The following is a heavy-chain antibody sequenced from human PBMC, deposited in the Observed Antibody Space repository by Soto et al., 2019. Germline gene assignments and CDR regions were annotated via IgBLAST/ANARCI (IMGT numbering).Heavy chain of an antibody. CDR3: ARAEEVTANYYYGMDV. D-gene: IGHD2-21*02. CDR1: GGSISSGDYY. CDR2: IYYSGST. Sequence: SETLSLTCTVSGGSISSGDYYWSWIRQPPGKGLEWIGYIYYSGSTYYNPSLKSRVTISVDTSKNQFSLKLSSVTAADTAVYYCARAEEVTANYYYGMDVWGQGTTVTVSS. J-gene: IGHJ6*02. V-gene: IGHV4-30-4*01.